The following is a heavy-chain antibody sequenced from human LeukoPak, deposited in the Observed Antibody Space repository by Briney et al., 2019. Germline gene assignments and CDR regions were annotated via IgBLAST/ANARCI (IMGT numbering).Heavy chain of an antibody. J-gene: IGHJ3*02. Sequence: GGSLRLSCAASGFTFSKYWLHWVRQPPGRGLVWLARINPDDKSTSYADSVKGRFTISIDNAKNTLYLQMNSLRAEDTAVYYCARSNWDDAFDIWGQGTMVTVSS. CDR1: GFTFSKYW. CDR3: ARSNWDDAFDI. D-gene: IGHD7-27*01. CDR2: INPDDKST. V-gene: IGHV3-74*01.